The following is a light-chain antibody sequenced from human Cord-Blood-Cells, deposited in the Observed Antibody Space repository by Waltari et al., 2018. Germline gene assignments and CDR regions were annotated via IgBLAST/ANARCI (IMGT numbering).Light chain of an antibody. CDR3: QQSYSTPYT. CDR1: QSISSY. V-gene: IGKV1-39*01. Sequence: DIQMTQSPPYLSASVGDRVTITCRESQSISSYLNWYQQKPGKAPKLLIYAASSLQSGVPSRFSGSGSGTDFTLTIRSLQPEDFATYYCQQSYSTPYTFGQGTKLEIK. J-gene: IGKJ2*01. CDR2: AAS.